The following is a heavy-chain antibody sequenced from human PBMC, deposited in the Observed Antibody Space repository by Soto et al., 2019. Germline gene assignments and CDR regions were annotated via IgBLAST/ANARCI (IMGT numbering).Heavy chain of an antibody. CDR1: GFTFSSYA. CDR3: AMDPTYYYGSGSLGY. D-gene: IGHD3-10*01. J-gene: IGHJ4*02. Sequence: LRLSCAASGFTFSSYAMSWIRQPPGKGLEWIGYIYYSGSTNYNPSLKSRVTISVDTSKNQFSLKLSSVTAADTAVYYCAMDPTYYYGSGSLGYWGQGTLVTVSS. V-gene: IGHV4-59*01. CDR2: IYYSGST.